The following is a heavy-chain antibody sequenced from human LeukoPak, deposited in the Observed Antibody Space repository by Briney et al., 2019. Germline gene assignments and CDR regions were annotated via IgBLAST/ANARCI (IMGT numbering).Heavy chain of an antibody. D-gene: IGHD1-1*01. Sequence: GGSLRLSCAASGFAVSSNFMGWVRQAPGKGLEWVSVIYSGGSTYYADYVKGRFTISRDISKNTLYLQMDSLRAEDTAIYYCARDWKTNSFDYWGQGTLVTVSS. CDR3: ARDWKTNSFDY. J-gene: IGHJ4*02. CDR2: IYSGGST. V-gene: IGHV3-53*01. CDR1: GFAVSSNF.